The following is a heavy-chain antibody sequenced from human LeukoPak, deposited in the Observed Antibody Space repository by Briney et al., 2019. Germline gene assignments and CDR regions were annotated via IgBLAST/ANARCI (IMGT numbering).Heavy chain of an antibody. CDR2: VRDDGSST. Sequence: PGGSLRLSCAPSAFSFTIYGMHWVRQAPGKGPEWVAFVRDDGSSTNYTDSVKGRFTITRDTSKNMLYLQMNSLTAEDTAVYYCAIEGGNTNGWYLRFDPWGQGTLVTVSS. V-gene: IGHV3-30*02. CDR1: AFSFTIYG. CDR3: AIEGGNTNGWYLRFDP. J-gene: IGHJ5*02. D-gene: IGHD6-19*01.